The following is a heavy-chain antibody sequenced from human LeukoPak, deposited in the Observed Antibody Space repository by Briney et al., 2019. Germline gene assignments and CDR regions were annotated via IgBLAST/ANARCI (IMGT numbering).Heavy chain of an antibody. CDR1: GGSISSYY. V-gene: IGHV4-59*01. CDR3: ARESAGSTNAFDI. D-gene: IGHD2-2*01. J-gene: IGHJ3*02. CDR2: IYYSGST. Sequence: PSETLSLTCTVSGGSISSYYWSWIRQPPGKGLEWIGYIYYSGSTNYNSSLKSRVTISVDTSKNQFSLKLSSVTAADTAVYYCARESAGSTNAFDIWGQGTMVAVSS.